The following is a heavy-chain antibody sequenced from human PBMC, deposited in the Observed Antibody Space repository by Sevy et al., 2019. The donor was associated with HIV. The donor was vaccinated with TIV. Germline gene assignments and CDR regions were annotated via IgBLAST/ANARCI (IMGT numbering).Heavy chain of an antibody. Sequence: GGSLRLSCAASGFTFSSYAMHWVRQAPGKGLEWVAVISYDGSNKYYADSVKGRFTISRDNSKNTLYLQMNSLRAEDTAVYYCARDYYDSSGYFSYWGQGTLVTVSS. V-gene: IGHV3-30-3*01. D-gene: IGHD3-22*01. CDR3: ARDYYDSSGYFSY. J-gene: IGHJ4*02. CDR2: ISYDGSNK. CDR1: GFTFSSYA.